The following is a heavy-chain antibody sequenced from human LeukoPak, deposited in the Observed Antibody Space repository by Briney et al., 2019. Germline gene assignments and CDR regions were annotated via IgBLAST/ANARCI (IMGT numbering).Heavy chain of an antibody. V-gene: IGHV3-23*01. CDR2: ISGSGGST. Sequence: GGSLRPSCAASGFTFSSYGMSWVRQAPGKGLEWVSAISGSGGSTYYADSVKGRFTISRDNSKNTLYLQMNSLRAEDTAVYYCATTRLDEGDMYHNDATGWKYWHFDLWGRGTRVTVSS. D-gene: IGHD3-16*01. CDR1: GFTFSSYG. J-gene: IGHJ2*01. CDR3: ATTRLDEGDMYHNDATGWKYWHFDL.